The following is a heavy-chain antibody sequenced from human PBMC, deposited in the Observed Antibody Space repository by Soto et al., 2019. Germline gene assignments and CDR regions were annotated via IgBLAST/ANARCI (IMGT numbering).Heavy chain of an antibody. CDR1: GFTFSSYA. D-gene: IGHD3-3*01. Sequence: GGSLRLSCAASGFTFSSYAMSWVRQAPGKGLEWVSAISGSGGSTYYADSVKGRFTISRDNSKNTLYLQMNSLRAEDTAVYYCAKDHIKEEGFLEWFSNWFDPWGQGTLVTVSS. CDR2: ISGSGGST. V-gene: IGHV3-23*01. CDR3: AKDHIKEEGFLEWFSNWFDP. J-gene: IGHJ5*02.